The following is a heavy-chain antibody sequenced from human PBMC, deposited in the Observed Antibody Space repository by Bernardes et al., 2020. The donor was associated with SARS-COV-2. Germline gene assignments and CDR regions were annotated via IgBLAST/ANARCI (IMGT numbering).Heavy chain of an antibody. Sequence: GGSLRLSCAASGFTFSSYWMSWVRQAPGKGLEWVANIKQDGSEKYYVDSVKGRFTISRDNAKNSLYLQMNSLRAEDTAVYYCARVDPTYYDFWSGSSFDYWGQGTLVTVSS. CDR3: ARVDPTYYDFWSGSSFDY. CDR2: IKQDGSEK. D-gene: IGHD3-3*01. CDR1: GFTFSSYW. J-gene: IGHJ4*02. V-gene: IGHV3-7*01.